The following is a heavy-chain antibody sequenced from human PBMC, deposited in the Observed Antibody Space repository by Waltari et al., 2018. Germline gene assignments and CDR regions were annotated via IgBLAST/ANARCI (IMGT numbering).Heavy chain of an antibody. J-gene: IGHJ4*02. CDR2: IKPNSGET. V-gene: IGHV1-2*02. Sequence: QVQLVQSGAEVGKPGASVKVSCQATGYSFSDYDIYWVRQAPGQGLEWRAWIKPNSGETKYAQKVQGRVTLTRDTSISTAYMELPRMTVDDTAVYYCARGNHLDFWGQGTIVTVSS. CDR3: ARGNHLDF. CDR1: GYSFSDYD.